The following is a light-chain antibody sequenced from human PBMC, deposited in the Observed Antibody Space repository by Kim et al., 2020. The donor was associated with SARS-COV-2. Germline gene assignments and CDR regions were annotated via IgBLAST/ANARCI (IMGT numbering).Light chain of an antibody. J-gene: IGKJ1*01. Sequence: ASVGDRVTITCRSSQSISSWLAWYQQRPGKVPNLLIYKASSLESGVPSRFSGSGSGTEFTLTISSLQPDDFATYYCQQYNGFSRTFGQGTKVDIK. CDR2: KAS. CDR1: QSISSW. V-gene: IGKV1-5*03. CDR3: QQYNGFSRT.